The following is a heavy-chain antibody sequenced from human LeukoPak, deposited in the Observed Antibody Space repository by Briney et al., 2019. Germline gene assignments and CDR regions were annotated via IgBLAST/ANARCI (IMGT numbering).Heavy chain of an antibody. CDR2: ISSSGTYI. V-gene: IGHV3-21*01. D-gene: IGHD2-21*01. CDR1: GFTFSSYG. Sequence: GGSQRLSCAASGFTFSSYGMNWVRQAPGKGQEWVSSISSSGTYIYFADSVKGRFTISRDNAKNSLYLQMNSLRAEDTALYYCAREQSYSEEIVVVNPPFDYWGQGTLVTVSS. J-gene: IGHJ4*02. CDR3: AREQSYSEEIVVVNPPFDY.